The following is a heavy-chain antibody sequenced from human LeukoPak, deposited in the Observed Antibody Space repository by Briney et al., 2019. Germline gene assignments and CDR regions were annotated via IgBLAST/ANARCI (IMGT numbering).Heavy chain of an antibody. D-gene: IGHD1-26*01. Sequence: ASVKVSCKASGYSFTDYSVHRVRQAPGQGLEWMGWMNPKSGVTNFAQKFQGRVSLTRDTSISTAYMEMNNLTSDDTAVYYCSREAWELLYYWGQGTLVAVS. CDR3: SREAWELLYY. J-gene: IGHJ4*02. V-gene: IGHV1-2*02. CDR1: GYSFTDYS. CDR2: MNPKSGVT.